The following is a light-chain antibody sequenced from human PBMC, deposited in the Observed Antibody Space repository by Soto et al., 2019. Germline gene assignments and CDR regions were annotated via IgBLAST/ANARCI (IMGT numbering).Light chain of an antibody. CDR3: CSYAGSYIPLYV. J-gene: IGLJ1*01. CDR1: SSDVGAYNY. CDR2: DVT. Sequence: QSVLTQRRSVSGSPGQSVTISCTGTSSDVGAYNYVSWYQQHPGKAPKLMIYDVTKRPSGVPDRFSGSKSGNTASLTISGLQAEDEADYYCCSYAGSYIPLYVFGTGTKVTVL. V-gene: IGLV2-11*01.